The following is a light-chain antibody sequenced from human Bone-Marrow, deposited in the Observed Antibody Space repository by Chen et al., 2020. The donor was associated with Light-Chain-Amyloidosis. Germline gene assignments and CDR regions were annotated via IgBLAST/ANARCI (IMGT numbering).Light chain of an antibody. CDR1: SGSIATNY. CDR3: QSYQGSSQGV. J-gene: IGLJ3*02. Sequence: NFMLTQPHSVSESPGKTVIISCTCSSGSIATNYVQWYQQRPGSSPTTVIYEDDQRPSGVPDRFSGYIDRSSNSASLTISGLKTEDEADYYCQSYQGSSQGVFGGGTKLTVL. CDR2: EDD. V-gene: IGLV6-57*01.